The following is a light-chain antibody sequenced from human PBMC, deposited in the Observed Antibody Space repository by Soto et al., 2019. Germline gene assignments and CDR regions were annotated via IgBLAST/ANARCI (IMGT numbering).Light chain of an antibody. CDR3: QQRTDRPPWT. J-gene: IGKJ1*01. CDR2: DAS. Sequence: EILLTHSPGTLSLSPGERATLSFSSSQSVRSNLAWYHQRPGQAPRLLIFDASQRATGIPARFRGSGSGTDFTLSISSLEPEDFAVYYCQQRTDRPPWTFGQGTKVDI. CDR1: QSVRSN. V-gene: IGKV3-11*01.